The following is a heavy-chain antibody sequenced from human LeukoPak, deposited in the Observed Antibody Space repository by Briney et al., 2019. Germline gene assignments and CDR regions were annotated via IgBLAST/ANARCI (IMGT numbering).Heavy chain of an antibody. CDR1: GFTFSSYW. V-gene: IGHV3-30*18. D-gene: IGHD6-19*01. CDR3: AKDIGSGYSSAWVNY. J-gene: IGHJ4*02. CDR2: VSSDGTNK. Sequence: GGSLRLSCAASGFTFSSYWMSWVRQAPGKGLEWVAAVSSDGTNKYYADSVKGRFTVSRDNSNNMLYLQMNSLRDEDTAVFFCAKDIGSGYSSAWVNYWGQGTLVTVSS.